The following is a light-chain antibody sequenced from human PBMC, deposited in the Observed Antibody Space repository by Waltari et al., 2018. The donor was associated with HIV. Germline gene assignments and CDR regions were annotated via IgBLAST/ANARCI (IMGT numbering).Light chain of an antibody. CDR1: QSVPNRY. Sequence: IVLTQSPGTLSLSPGERATLSCSASQSVPNRYLAWYQQRPGRAPRLLIYGPSTRATGIPDRFSGGGSGTDFTLTISRLEPEDFAVFYCQQYGGSPITFGQGTRLEIK. J-gene: IGKJ5*01. CDR3: QQYGGSPIT. CDR2: GPS. V-gene: IGKV3-20*01.